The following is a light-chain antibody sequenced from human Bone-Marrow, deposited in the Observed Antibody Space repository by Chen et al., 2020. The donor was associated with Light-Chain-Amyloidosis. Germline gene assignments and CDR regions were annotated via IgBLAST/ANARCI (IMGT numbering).Light chain of an antibody. CDR3: QVWDRSSDRPV. V-gene: IGLV3-21*02. CDR1: NIGSTS. Sequence: SYVPTQPPSVSVAPGQTATIACGGNNIGSTSVHWYQQTQGQAPLLVVYDDSDRPSGIPERLSGSNSGNTATLTISRVEAGDEADYYCQVWDRSSDRPVFGGGTKLTVL. J-gene: IGLJ3*02. CDR2: DDS.